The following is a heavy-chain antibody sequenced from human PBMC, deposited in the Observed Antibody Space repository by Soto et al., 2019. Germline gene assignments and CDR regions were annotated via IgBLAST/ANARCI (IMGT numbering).Heavy chain of an antibody. CDR3: ARGEGAQLESIAVASY. J-gene: IGHJ4*02. D-gene: IGHD6-19*01. CDR2: IYYSGST. CDR1: GGSISSGGYY. V-gene: IGHV4-31*03. Sequence: QVQLQESGPGLVKPSQTLSLTCTVSGGSISSGGYYWSWIRQHPGKGLEWIGYIYYSGSTYYNPSLKSRVNISVDTSKNQFSLKLSSVTAADTAVYYCARGEGAQLESIAVASYWGQGTLVTVSS.